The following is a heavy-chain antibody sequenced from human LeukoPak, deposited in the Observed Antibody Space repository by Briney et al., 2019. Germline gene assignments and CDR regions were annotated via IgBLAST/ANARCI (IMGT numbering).Heavy chain of an antibody. CDR1: GFTFSSYA. CDR3: AKSRYNYYGSGSTIDY. V-gene: IGHV3-23*01. J-gene: IGHJ4*02. Sequence: PGGSLRLSCAASGFTFSSYAMSWVRQAPGKGLEWVSAISGSGGSTYYADSVKGRFTISRDNSKNTLYLQMNSLIAEDTAVYYCAKSRYNYYGSGSTIDYWGQGTLVTVSS. D-gene: IGHD3-10*01. CDR2: ISGSGGST.